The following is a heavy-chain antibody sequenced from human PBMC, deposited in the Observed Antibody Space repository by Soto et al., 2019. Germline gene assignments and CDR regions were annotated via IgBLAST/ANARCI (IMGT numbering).Heavy chain of an antibody. Sequence: GGSLRLSCAASGFTFSSYAMHWVRQAPGKGLEWVAVISYDGSNKYYADSVKGRFTISRDNSKNTLYLQMNSLRAEDTAVYYCARDYQWEPRRYFQHWGQGTLVTVSS. CDR2: ISYDGSNK. CDR1: GFTFSSYA. CDR3: ARDYQWEPRRYFQH. J-gene: IGHJ1*01. D-gene: IGHD1-26*01. V-gene: IGHV3-30-3*01.